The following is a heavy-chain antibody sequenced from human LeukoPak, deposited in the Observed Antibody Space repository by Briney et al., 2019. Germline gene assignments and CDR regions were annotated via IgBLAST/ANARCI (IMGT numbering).Heavy chain of an antibody. D-gene: IGHD1-1*01. V-gene: IGHV4-59*01. J-gene: IGHJ4*02. CDR3: ASNTGTVFDN. CDR2: VYYSGKT. CDR1: GDFTTAYY. Sequence: PSETLSLTCTVSGDFTTAYYWSWIRQAPGKGLEWIGYVYYSGKTEYNPSLRSRVTISLEMSNHQFSLKLTSVTAADTAVYYCASNTGTVFDNWGQGALVTVSS.